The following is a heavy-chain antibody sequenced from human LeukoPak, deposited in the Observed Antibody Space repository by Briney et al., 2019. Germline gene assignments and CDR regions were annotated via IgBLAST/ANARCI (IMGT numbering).Heavy chain of an antibody. CDR3: ARDHGY. CDR1: GFTFSSYA. J-gene: IGHJ4*02. V-gene: IGHV3-53*01. Sequence: GRSLRLSCAASGFTFSSYAMHWVRQAPGKGLEWVSVIYSGGSTYYADSVKGRFTNSRDNSKNTLYLQMNSLRAEDTAVYYCARDHGYWGQGTLVTVSS. CDR2: IYSGGST.